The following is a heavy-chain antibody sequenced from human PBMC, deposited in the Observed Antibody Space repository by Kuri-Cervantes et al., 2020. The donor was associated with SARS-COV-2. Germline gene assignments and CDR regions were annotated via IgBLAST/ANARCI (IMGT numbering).Heavy chain of an antibody. CDR1: GFTFSSYA. CDR3: AREGDLTGLFDY. D-gene: IGHD3-16*01. V-gene: IGHV3-30-3*01. CDR2: ISYDGSNK. Sequence: GGSLRLSCAASGFTFSSYAMHWVRQAPGKGLEWVAVISYDGSNKYYADSVKGRFTTSRDNSKNTLYLQMNSLRAEDTAVYYCAREGDLTGLFDYWGQGTLVTVSS. J-gene: IGHJ4*02.